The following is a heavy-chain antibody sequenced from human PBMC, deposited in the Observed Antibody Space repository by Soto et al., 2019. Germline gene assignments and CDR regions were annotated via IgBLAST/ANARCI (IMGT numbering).Heavy chain of an antibody. V-gene: IGHV4-34*01. CDR1: GGSFSGYY. J-gene: IGHJ5*02. D-gene: IGHD5-18*01. CDR2: INHSGST. Sequence: SETLSLTCAVYGGSFSGYYWSWIRQPPGKGLEWIGEINHSGSTNYNPSLKSRVTISVDTSKNQLSLKLSSVTAADTAVYYCARGRYSYGWMGVSWFDPWGQGTLVPVSS. CDR3: ARGRYSYGWMGVSWFDP.